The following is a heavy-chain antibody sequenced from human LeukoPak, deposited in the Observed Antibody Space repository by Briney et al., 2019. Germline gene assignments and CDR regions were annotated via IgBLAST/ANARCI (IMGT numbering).Heavy chain of an antibody. V-gene: IGHV3-23*01. CDR2: ISGSGGST. J-gene: IGHJ5*02. CDR1: GFTFSSYA. D-gene: IGHD2-15*01. Sequence: GGSLRLSCAASGFTFSSYAMSWVRQAPGKGLEWVSAISGSGGSTYYADSVKGRFTISRDNSKNTLYLQMNSLRAEDTAVYYCAKIAVGPVVVAVYNWFDPWGQGTLVTVSS. CDR3: AKIAVGPVVVAVYNWFDP.